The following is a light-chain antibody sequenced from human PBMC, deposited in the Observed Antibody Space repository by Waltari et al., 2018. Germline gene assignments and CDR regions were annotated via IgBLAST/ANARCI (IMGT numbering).Light chain of an antibody. V-gene: IGLV2-14*03. J-gene: IGLJ6*01. CDR3: SSYTSSSTNV. CDR1: SSDVGGYNY. Sequence: QSALTQPASVSGSPGQSITISCTGTSSDVGGYNYVSWYQQHPGKAPKLMIYDVSNRPSGVSNRFSGSKSGNTASLTISGLQAEDYADYYCSSYTSSSTNVFGSGTKVTVL. CDR2: DVS.